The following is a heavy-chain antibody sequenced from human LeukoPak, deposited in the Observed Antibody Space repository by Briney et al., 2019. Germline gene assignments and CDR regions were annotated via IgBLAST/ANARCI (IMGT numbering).Heavy chain of an antibody. D-gene: IGHD5-18*01. V-gene: IGHV1-8*01. Sequence: PGASVKVSCKASGYTFTSYDINWVRQATGQGLEWMGWMNPNSGNTGYAQKFQGRVTMTRNTSISTAYMELSSLRSEDTAVYYCARILPAGYSYGYGFDYWGQGTLVTVSS. CDR1: GYTFTSYD. CDR3: ARILPAGYSYGYGFDY. J-gene: IGHJ4*02. CDR2: MNPNSGNT.